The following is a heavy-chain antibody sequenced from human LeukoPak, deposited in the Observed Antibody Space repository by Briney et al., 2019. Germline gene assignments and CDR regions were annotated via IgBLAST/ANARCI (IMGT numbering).Heavy chain of an antibody. D-gene: IGHD6-6*01. J-gene: IGHJ4*02. CDR3: ARDDPRIGTRMDY. Sequence: KPGASLRLSCAASEFTFSSYSMNWVRQAPGKGLEWVSSISSRNTCIYYADSVKGRFTISRDNAKNSLFLQMDSLRAEDTAVYYCARDDPRIGTRMDYWGQGTLVTVSS. V-gene: IGHV3-21*01. CDR2: ISSRNTCI. CDR1: EFTFSSYS.